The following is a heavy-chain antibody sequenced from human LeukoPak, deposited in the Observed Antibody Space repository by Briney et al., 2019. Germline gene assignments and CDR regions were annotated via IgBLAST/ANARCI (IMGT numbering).Heavy chain of an antibody. V-gene: IGHV1-18*01. J-gene: IGHJ4*02. CDR3: ARGGWEPRY. Sequence: ASVKVSCKVSGYTLTELSMHWVRQAPGQGLEWMGWISANNGNTNYAQKLQGRVTMTTDTSTSTAYMELRSLRSDDTAVYYCARGGWEPRYWGQGTLVTVSS. D-gene: IGHD1-26*01. CDR2: ISANNGNT. CDR1: GYTLTELS.